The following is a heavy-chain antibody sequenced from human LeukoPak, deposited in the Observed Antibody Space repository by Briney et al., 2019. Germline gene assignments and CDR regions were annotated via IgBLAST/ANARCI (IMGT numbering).Heavy chain of an antibody. CDR3: ARIARYYDFWSGYYRFHAFDI. CDR2: IYYSGST. V-gene: IGHV4-39*07. D-gene: IGHD3-3*01. J-gene: IGHJ3*02. Sequence: SETLSLTCTVSGGSISSSSYYWGWIRQPPGKGLEWIGSIYYSGSTNYNPSLKSRVTISVDTSKNQFSLKLSSVTAADTAVYYCARIARYYDFWSGYYRFHAFDIWGQGTMVTVSS. CDR1: GGSISSSSYY.